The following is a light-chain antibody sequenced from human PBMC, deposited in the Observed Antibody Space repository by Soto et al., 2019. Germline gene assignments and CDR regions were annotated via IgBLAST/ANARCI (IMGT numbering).Light chain of an antibody. Sequence: EIVMTQSPATLSVSLGVRATLSCRASQSVSSNLAWYQQKPGQPPRLLIYAASTRATGIPARFSGSGSGTEFTLTISSLQSEDFAVYYCQQYNNWPPYTFGQGTKLEIK. V-gene: IGKV3-15*01. J-gene: IGKJ2*01. CDR2: AAS. CDR1: QSVSSN. CDR3: QQYNNWPPYT.